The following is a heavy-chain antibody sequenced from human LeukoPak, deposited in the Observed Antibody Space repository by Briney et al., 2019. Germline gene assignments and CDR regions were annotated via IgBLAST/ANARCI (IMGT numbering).Heavy chain of an antibody. J-gene: IGHJ4*02. V-gene: IGHV3-66*01. CDR3: ARGDGYNFFDC. D-gene: IGHD5-24*01. CDR1: GFTVSNNY. CDR2: IYRVGST. Sequence: GSLRLSCAASGFTVSNNYVSWVRQAPGKGLEWVSVIYRVGSTYYADSVKGRFTISRDNSKNTLYLQMNSLRAEDTAMYYCARGDGYNFFDCWGQGVLVTVSS.